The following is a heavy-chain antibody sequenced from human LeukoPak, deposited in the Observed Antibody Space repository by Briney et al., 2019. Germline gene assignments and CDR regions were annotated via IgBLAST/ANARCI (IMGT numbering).Heavy chain of an antibody. Sequence: ASVTVSCKASGYTFTDYYMHWVRQAPGQGLEWMGWINPNSGDTNYAPKFQGRVTMTRATSITTAYMELSSLRSDDTAIYYCARDHRPAYEYSSNYYVPAFDPWGRGALVTVSS. CDR1: GYTFTDYY. J-gene: IGHJ5*02. CDR2: INPNSGDT. CDR3: ARDHRPAYEYSSNYYVPAFDP. V-gene: IGHV1-2*02. D-gene: IGHD3-16*01.